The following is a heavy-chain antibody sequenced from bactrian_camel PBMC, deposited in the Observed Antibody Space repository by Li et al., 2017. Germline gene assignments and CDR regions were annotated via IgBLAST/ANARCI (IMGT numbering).Heavy chain of an antibody. V-gene: IGHV3S40*01. CDR1: GFTFSSYD. Sequence: DVQLVESGGGLVQPGGSLRLSCAASGFTFSSYDMNWVRQAPGKGFEWVSYINSDGGTTYYADSVKGRFTISRDNAKNTVYLQLNSLKTEDTAMYYCAAGDLDGGYSESDFGYWGQGTQVTVS. CDR2: INSDGGTT. J-gene: IGHJ6*01. D-gene: IGHD2*01. CDR3: AAGDLDGGYSESDFGY.